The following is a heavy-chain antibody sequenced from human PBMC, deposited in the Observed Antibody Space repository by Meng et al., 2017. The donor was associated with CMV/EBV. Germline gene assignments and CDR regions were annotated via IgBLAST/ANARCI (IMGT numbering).Heavy chain of an antibody. Sequence: QWPLQCSGPGLVKPSQTLSLTCTVSGGSISSGDYYWSWIRQPPGKGLEWIGYIYYSGSTYYNPSLKSRVTISVDTSKNQFSLKLSSVTAADTAVYYWARVMGPNRTPYYFDYWGQGTLVTVSS. CDR3: ARVMGPNRTPYYFDY. CDR2: IYYSGST. J-gene: IGHJ4*02. V-gene: IGHV4-30-4*08. CDR1: GGSISSGDYY. D-gene: IGHD1-14*01.